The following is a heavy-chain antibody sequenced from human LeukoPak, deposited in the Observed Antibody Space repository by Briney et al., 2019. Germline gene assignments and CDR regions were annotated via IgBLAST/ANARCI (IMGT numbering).Heavy chain of an antibody. V-gene: IGHV4-59*01. CDR2: ISYSGST. Sequence: PSETLSLTCAASGGSISSYYWSWIRQPPGKGLEWVGYISYSGSTNYNPSLKSRVTISVDTSKNQFSLKLSSVTAADTAVYYCARQYGYGSNWFDPWGQGTLVTVSS. J-gene: IGHJ5*02. D-gene: IGHD5-18*01. CDR1: GGSISSYY. CDR3: ARQYGYGSNWFDP.